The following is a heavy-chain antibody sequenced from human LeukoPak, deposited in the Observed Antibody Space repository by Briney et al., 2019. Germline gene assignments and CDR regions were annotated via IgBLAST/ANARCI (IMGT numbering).Heavy chain of an antibody. CDR1: DYSFPRLW. J-gene: IGHJ4*02. D-gene: IGHD4-23*01. Sequence: GESWKISCQASDYSFPRLWCGWARRLHGRGREGMGIIYPGDSDARYRPSFQGQVTISADKSISTAYLQWSSLKASDTAMYDCSRHGPDGGGPKPFDYWGQGTLVTVSS. CDR2: IYPGDSDA. CDR3: SRHGPDGGGPKPFDY. V-gene: IGHV5-51*01.